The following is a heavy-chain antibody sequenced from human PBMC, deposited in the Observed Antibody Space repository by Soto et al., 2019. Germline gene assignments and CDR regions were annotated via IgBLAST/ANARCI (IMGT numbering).Heavy chain of an antibody. CDR2: IYWDDDK. V-gene: IGHV2-5*02. CDR3: AHRVSLLHTWNSGAFDI. CDR1: GFSLSTIGVG. J-gene: IGHJ3*02. D-gene: IGHD1-7*01. Sequence: QITLKESGPTLVKPTQTLTLTCTFSGFSLSTIGVGVGWIRQPPGKALEWLALIYWDDDKHYNPSLKGRLTITKDTSKNQVVVTMTNMDPVDTATYYCAHRVSLLHTWNSGAFDIWGQGTMVTVSS.